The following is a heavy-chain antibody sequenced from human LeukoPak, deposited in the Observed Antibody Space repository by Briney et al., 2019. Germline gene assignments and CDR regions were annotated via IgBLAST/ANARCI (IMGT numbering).Heavy chain of an antibody. V-gene: IGHV4-4*07. CDR1: GGSISSYY. CDR3: ARLSLHCSGGSCYRGAFDS. J-gene: IGHJ4*02. D-gene: IGHD2-15*01. Sequence: MPSETLSLTCTVSGGSISSYYWSWIRQPAGKGLEWIGRIYPSGSPNYNPSLKSRVTMSVDASKKQLSLNLSSVTAADTAVYYCARLSLHCSGGSCYRGAFDSWGQGTLVTVSS. CDR2: IYPSGSP.